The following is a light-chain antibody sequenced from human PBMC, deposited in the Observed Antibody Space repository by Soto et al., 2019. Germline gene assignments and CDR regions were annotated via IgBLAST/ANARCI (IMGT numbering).Light chain of an antibody. V-gene: IGLV1-47*01. CDR1: NSNIENNY. Sequence: QSVLTQPPSASGTPGQRVTISCSGSNSNIENNYVYWYRQLPGTAPELLIQRNNQRPSGVPDRVSGSKSGTSASLAISGLRSDDEADYYCAAWDDSLSVVVFGGGTKLTVL. CDR2: RNN. CDR3: AAWDDSLSVVV. J-gene: IGLJ2*01.